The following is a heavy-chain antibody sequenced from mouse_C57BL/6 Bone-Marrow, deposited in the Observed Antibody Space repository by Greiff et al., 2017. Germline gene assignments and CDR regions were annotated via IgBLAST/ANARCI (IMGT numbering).Heavy chain of an antibody. V-gene: IGHV5-17*01. Sequence: EVQLVESGGGLVKPGGSLKLSCAASGFTFSDYGMHWVRQAPEKGLEWVAYISSGSSTIYYADTVKGRVTISRDNAKNTLYLQMTSLRSEDTAMYYCAGGSSYGGAMEYWGQGTSVTVSS. CDR2: ISSGSSTI. D-gene: IGHD1-1*01. CDR1: GFTFSDYG. CDR3: AGGSSYGGAMEY. J-gene: IGHJ4*01.